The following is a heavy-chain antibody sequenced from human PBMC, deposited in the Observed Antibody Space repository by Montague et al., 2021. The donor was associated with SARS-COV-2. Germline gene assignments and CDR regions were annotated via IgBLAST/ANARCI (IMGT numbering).Heavy chain of an antibody. J-gene: IGHJ2*01. D-gene: IGHD3-22*01. CDR2: IYYSGST. Sequence: TLSLTSTVSGGSISSGGYYWSWIRQHPGKGLEWIGYIYYSGSTYYNPSLKSRVTISVDTSKNQFSLKMSSVTAAGTAVYYCARSPEPMIILIITSLNWYFDLWGRGTLVTVSS. V-gene: IGHV4-31*03. CDR1: GGSISSGGYY. CDR3: ARSPEPMIILIITSLNWYFDL.